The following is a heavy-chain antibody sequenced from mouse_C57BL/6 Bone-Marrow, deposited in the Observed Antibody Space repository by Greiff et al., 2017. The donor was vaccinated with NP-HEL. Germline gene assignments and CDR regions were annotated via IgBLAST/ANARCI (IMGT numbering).Heavy chain of an antibody. D-gene: IGHD1-1*01. Sequence: EVKLVESGGDLVKPGGSLKLSCAASGFTFSSYGMSWVRQTPDKRLEWVATISSGGSYTYYPDSVKGRFTISRDNAKNTLYLQMSSLKSEDTAMYYCARHPITTVVATKSYFDYWGQGTTLTVSS. J-gene: IGHJ2*01. CDR1: GFTFSSYG. V-gene: IGHV5-6*01. CDR3: ARHPITTVVATKSYFDY. CDR2: ISSGGSYT.